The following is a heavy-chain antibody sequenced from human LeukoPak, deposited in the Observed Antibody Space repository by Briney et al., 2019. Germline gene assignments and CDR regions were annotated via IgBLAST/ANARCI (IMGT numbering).Heavy chain of an antibody. D-gene: IGHD3-10*01. V-gene: IGHV4-59*01. CDR3: ARGSSSGRHYNVVDAFEI. Sequence: SETLSLTCTVSGDSISSYYWSWIRQPPGKGLEWIGYISYTGSTNSNPSLKSRVTISVDTSKNQFSLKLSSVTAADTAVYYCARGSSSGRHYNVVDAFEIWGQGTMVAVSS. J-gene: IGHJ3*02. CDR2: ISYTGST. CDR1: GDSISSYY.